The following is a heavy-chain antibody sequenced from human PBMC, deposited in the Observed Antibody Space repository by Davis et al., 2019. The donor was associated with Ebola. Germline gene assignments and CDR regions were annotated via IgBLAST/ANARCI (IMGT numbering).Heavy chain of an antibody. Sequence: GESLKISCAASGFTFSDYYMSWIRQAPGKGLEWVSSISSSSYIYYADSVKGRFTISRDNANNSLYLQMNSLRAEDTAVYYCARAPYSGSYYADYWGQGTLVTVSS. V-gene: IGHV3-69-1*01. J-gene: IGHJ4*02. CDR2: ISSSSYI. CDR3: ARAPYSGSYYADY. D-gene: IGHD1-26*01. CDR1: GFTFSDYY.